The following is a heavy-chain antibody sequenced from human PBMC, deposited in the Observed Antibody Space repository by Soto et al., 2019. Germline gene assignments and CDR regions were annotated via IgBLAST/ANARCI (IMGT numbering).Heavy chain of an antibody. V-gene: IGHV3-74*01. Sequence: GGSLRLSCAASGFTFDDYGMSWVRQAPGKGLVWVSRINSDGSSTSYADSVKGRFTISRDNAKNTLYLQMNSLRAEDTAVYYCARDRGYCSSTSCSQFGYWGQGTLVTVSS. CDR1: GFTFDDYG. CDR3: ARDRGYCSSTSCSQFGY. J-gene: IGHJ4*02. D-gene: IGHD2-2*01. CDR2: INSDGSST.